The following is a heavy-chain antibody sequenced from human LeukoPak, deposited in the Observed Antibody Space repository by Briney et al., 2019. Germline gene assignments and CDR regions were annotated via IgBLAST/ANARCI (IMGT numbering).Heavy chain of an antibody. CDR2: IRYDGSNK. CDR1: GITVSSYG. D-gene: IGHD1-7*01. CDR3: AKDRGRTGATGGFDY. J-gene: IGHJ4*02. V-gene: IGHV3-30*02. Sequence: GGSLRLSCAASGITVSSYGMHWVRQAPGKGLEWVAFIRYDGSNKYYADSVEGRFTISRDNSKNTLYLQMNSLRAEDTAVYYCAKDRGRTGATGGFDYWGQGTLVTVSS.